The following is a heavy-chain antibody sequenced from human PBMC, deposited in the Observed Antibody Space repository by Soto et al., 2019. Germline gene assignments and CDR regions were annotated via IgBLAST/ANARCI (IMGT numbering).Heavy chain of an antibody. V-gene: IGHV4-39*01. CDR1: GGSISSSSYY. J-gene: IGHJ4*02. Sequence: SQTLSLTCTVSGGSISSSSYYCGWIRQPPGKGLEWIGSIYYSGSTYYNPSLKSRATISVDTSKNPFSLKLTSVTAADTAVYYCARFRGNYPFFAYWGQGTLVTVSX. CDR2: IYYSGST. D-gene: IGHD4-4*01. CDR3: ARFRGNYPFFAY.